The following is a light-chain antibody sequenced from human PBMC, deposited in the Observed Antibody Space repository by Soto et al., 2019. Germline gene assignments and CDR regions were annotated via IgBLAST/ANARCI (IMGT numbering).Light chain of an antibody. V-gene: IGLV3-27*01. J-gene: IGLJ3*02. Sequence: SYELTQPSSVSVSPGQTARITCSGDVLAKKYTRWFQQKPGQAPVLLIYKDTERPSGIPERFSGSSSGTTVTLTISGAQVEDEADYYCYSAADNLWVFGGGTKLTVL. CDR2: KDT. CDR1: VLAKKY. CDR3: YSAADNLWV.